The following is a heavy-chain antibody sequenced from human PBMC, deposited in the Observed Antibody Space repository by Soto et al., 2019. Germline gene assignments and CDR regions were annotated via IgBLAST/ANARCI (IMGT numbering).Heavy chain of an antibody. CDR2: IYWDDDT. V-gene: IGHV2-5*02. CDR3: AHAFGGTSWPNDAFDV. CDR1: GFSFSADGVG. Sequence: HITLKESGPTLVKPTQTLTLTCIFSGFSFSADGVGVGWIRQPPGKTLEGLALIYWDDDTRYRPSLKIRLTITKASSKTQVVLTMTNMDPLDTATYYCAHAFGGTSWPNDAFDVWGQGTVVTVSS. J-gene: IGHJ3*01. D-gene: IGHD3-16*01.